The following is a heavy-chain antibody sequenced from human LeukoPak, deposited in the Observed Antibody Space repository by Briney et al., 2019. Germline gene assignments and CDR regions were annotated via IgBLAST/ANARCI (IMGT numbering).Heavy chain of an antibody. CDR1: GFTFSSYS. J-gene: IGHJ4*02. V-gene: IGHV3-7*01. D-gene: IGHD6-13*01. CDR2: IKQDGSEK. CDR3: ARDGGSSKY. Sequence: PGGSLRLSCAASGFTFSSYSMNWVRQAPGKGLEWVANIKQDGSEKYYVDSVKGRFTISRDNAKNSLYLQMNSLRAEDTAVYYCARDGGSSKYWGQGTLVTVSS.